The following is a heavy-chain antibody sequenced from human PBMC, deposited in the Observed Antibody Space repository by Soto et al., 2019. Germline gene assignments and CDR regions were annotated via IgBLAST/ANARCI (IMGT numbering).Heavy chain of an antibody. CDR1: GYSVTSYW. V-gene: IGHV5-51*01. CDR3: ARVEYYGSGRSDYLDY. D-gene: IGHD3-10*01. Sequence: GESLKISCKGSGYSVTSYWIRWLRQMPGKGLEWMGIIYPGDSDTRYSPSFQGQVTISADKSISTAYLQWSSLKASDTAMYYCARVEYYGSGRSDYLDYWGQGTLVTVSS. J-gene: IGHJ4*02. CDR2: IYPGDSDT.